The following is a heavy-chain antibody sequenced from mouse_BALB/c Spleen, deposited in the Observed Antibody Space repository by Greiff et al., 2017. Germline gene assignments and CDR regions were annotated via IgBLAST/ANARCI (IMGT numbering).Heavy chain of an antibody. D-gene: IGHD6-1*01. CDR2: ISNGGGST. CDR3: ARHASSLFDY. V-gene: IGHV5-12-2*01. J-gene: IGHJ2*01. CDR1: GFTFSSYT. Sequence: EVMLVESGGGLVKPGGSLKLSCAASGFTFSSYTMSWVRQTPEKRLEWVAYISNGGGSTYYPDTVKGRFTISRDNAKNTLYLQMSSLKSEDTAMYYCARHASSLFDYWGQGTTLTVSS.